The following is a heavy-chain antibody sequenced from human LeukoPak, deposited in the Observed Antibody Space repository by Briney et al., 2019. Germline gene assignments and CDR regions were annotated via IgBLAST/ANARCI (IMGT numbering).Heavy chain of an antibody. J-gene: IGHJ4*02. Sequence: SETLSLTCTVSGVSISSSPYYWGWIRQPPGKGLEWNGSVYSSGSNYYNPSLKSRITIFVNTSKNQFSLKVTSVTAADTATYYCARHKDDYDDYVWTYWGQGTLVTVSS. CDR2: VYSSGSN. D-gene: IGHD4-17*01. CDR1: GVSISSSPYY. CDR3: ARHKDDYDDYVWTY. V-gene: IGHV4-39*01.